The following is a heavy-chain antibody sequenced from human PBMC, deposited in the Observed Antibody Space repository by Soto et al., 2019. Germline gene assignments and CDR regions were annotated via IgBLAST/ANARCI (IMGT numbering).Heavy chain of an antibody. Sequence: SETLSLTCTVSGGSINNYYWRWILQPPGKGLEWIGYIYYSGSTNYNPSLKSRVTISVDTSKNQFSLKLSSVTAADTAVYYCARRYGGNFDYWGQGTLVTVSS. V-gene: IGHV4-59*01. CDR3: ARRYGGNFDY. CDR1: GGSINNYY. D-gene: IGHD1-26*01. CDR2: IYYSGST. J-gene: IGHJ4*02.